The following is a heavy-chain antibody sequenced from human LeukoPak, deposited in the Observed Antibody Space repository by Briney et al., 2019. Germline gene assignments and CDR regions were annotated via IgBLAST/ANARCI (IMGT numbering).Heavy chain of an antibody. CDR3: AKAGSSGYYTPMDV. CDR1: GFTFTSYA. CDR2: INKSGGIT. Sequence: GGSLRLSCAASGFTFTSYAMSWVRQAPGKGLEWVSTINKSGGITYYADSVKGRFTISRDNSKNTLYLQMNSLRAEDTAVYYCAKAGSSGYYTPMDVWGKGTTVTISS. D-gene: IGHD3-22*01. J-gene: IGHJ6*04. V-gene: IGHV3-23*01.